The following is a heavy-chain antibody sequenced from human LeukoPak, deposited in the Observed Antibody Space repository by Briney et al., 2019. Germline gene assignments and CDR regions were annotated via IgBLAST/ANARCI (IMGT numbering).Heavy chain of an antibody. J-gene: IGHJ4*02. CDR3: ARWCYDYVWGSYRQYYFDY. D-gene: IGHD3-16*02. V-gene: IGHV1-69*06. CDR1: GGTFSSYA. CDR2: IIPIFGTA. Sequence: ASVKVSCKASGGTFSSYAISWVRQAPGQGLEWMGGIIPIFGTANYAQKFQGRVTITADKSTSTAYMELSSLRSEDTAVYYCARWCYDYVWGSYRQYYFDYWGQGTLVTVSS.